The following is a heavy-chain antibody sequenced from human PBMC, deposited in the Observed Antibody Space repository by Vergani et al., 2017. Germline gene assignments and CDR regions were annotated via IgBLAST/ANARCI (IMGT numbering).Heavy chain of an antibody. J-gene: IGHJ6*03. CDR1: GFSLSTSGVG. CDR2: IYWDDDK. D-gene: IGHD4-23*01. V-gene: IGHV2-5*02. CDR3: ALTAWTTVVTQVYYYYYMDV. Sequence: QITLKESGPTLVKPSQTLTLTCTFSGFSLSTSGVGVGWIRQPPGKALEWLALIYWDDDKRYSPSLKSRLTINKDTSKKQVVLTMTNIDPVDTATSYYALTAWTTVVTQVYYYYYMDVWGKGTTVTVSS.